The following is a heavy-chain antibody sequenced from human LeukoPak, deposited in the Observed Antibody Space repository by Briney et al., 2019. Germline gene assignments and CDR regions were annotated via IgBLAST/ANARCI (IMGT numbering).Heavy chain of an antibody. CDR2: ISGSGGDT. D-gene: IGHD1-26*01. V-gene: IGHV3-23*01. J-gene: IGHJ4*02. CDR3: AKKGATTGDFDY. CDR1: GFTVSSKY. Sequence: GGSLRLSCATSGFTVSSKYMSWIRQAPGKGPEWVSAISGSGGDTYYADSVKGRFTISRDNSKNTLYLQMNSLRAEDTAVYYCAKKGATTGDFDYWGQGTLVTVSS.